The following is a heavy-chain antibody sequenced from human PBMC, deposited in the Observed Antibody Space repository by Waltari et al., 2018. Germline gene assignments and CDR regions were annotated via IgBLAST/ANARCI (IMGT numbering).Heavy chain of an antibody. CDR2: IYYSGST. J-gene: IGHJ4*02. D-gene: IGHD3-10*01. CDR1: GGSISSGDYY. V-gene: IGHV4-30-4*08. CDR3: ARDRDLGRVRGVGFDY. Sequence: QVQLQESGPGLVKPSQTLSLPCTVSGGSISSGDYYWSWIRQPPGKGLEWIGYIYYSGSTYYNPSLKSRVTISVDTSKNQFSLKLSSVTAADTAVYYCARDRDLGRVRGVGFDYWGQGTLVTVSS.